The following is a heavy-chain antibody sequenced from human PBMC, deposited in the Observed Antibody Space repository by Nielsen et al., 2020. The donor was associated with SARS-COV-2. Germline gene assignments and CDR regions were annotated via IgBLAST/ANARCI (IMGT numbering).Heavy chain of an antibody. CDR1: GFTFSSYW. Sequence: LSLTCAASGFTFSSYWMSWVRQALGKGLEWVANIKQEGSEKYYMDSVKGRFTISRDNAKNSLYLQMYSLRAEDTAVYYCARDHAPAAIKYYYCMDFWGQGTTVTVSS. J-gene: IGHJ6*02. D-gene: IGHD2-2*01. CDR2: IKQEGSEK. CDR3: ARDHAPAAIKYYYCMDF. V-gene: IGHV3-7*01.